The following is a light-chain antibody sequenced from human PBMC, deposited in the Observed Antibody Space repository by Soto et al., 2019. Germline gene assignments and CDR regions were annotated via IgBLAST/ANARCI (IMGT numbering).Light chain of an antibody. CDR3: QQYGGLPRT. J-gene: IGKJ1*01. V-gene: IGKV3-11*01. CDR2: DAS. Sequence: EIVLTQSPAALSLSPGDTATLSCRASQSVSYYLAWYQQKTGQAPRLLIYDASSRATGIPARFSGSGSGTDFTLTIGSLEPEDFAVYYCQQYGGLPRTFGQGTKVEIK. CDR1: QSVSYY.